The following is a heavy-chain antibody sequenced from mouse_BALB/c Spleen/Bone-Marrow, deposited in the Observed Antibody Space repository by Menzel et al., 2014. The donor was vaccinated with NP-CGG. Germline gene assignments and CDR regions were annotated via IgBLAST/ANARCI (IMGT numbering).Heavy chain of an antibody. V-gene: IGHV5-12*02. CDR1: GFTFSDYY. D-gene: IGHD4-1*01. CDR3: ASPGTY. Sequence: EVKLMESGGGLVQPGGSLKLSCATSGFTFSDYYMYWVRQTPEKRLEWVAYISNGCGSSTYYPDTVKGRFTISRDNAKNTLYLQMSRLKSEDTAMYYCASPGTYWGQGTLVTVSA. CDR2: ISNGCGSST. J-gene: IGHJ3*01.